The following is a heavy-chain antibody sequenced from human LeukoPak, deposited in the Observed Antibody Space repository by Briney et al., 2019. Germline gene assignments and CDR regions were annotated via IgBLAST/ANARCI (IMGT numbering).Heavy chain of an antibody. J-gene: IGHJ3*02. CDR3: ARGQAYSSGWYAPRYAFDI. V-gene: IGHV4-34*01. CDR2: KNNSGST. Sequence: SETPSLTRAVYCGGFSGYYWSWVRQPPGKGLGGIGEKNNSGSTNYNPSLKSRVTISVDTSKNQFSLKLSSVTAADTAVYYCARGQAYSSGWYAPRYAFDIWGQGTMVTVSS. CDR1: CGGFSGYY. D-gene: IGHD6-19*01.